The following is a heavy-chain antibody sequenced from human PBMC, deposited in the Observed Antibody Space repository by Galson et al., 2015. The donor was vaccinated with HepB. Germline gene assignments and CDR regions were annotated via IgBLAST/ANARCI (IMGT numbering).Heavy chain of an antibody. J-gene: IGHJ4*02. CDR3: ARDGCSSTTCYAV. CDR2: IYYTGST. D-gene: IGHD2-2*01. CDR1: GGSISSYY. V-gene: IGHV4-59*01. Sequence: TLSLTCTVSGGSISSYYWSWIRQPPGKGLEWIGYIYYTGSTKYNPSLKSRVTISVDTSKNQFSLKLNSVTAADTAVYYCARDGCSSTTCYAVWGQGTLVTVSS.